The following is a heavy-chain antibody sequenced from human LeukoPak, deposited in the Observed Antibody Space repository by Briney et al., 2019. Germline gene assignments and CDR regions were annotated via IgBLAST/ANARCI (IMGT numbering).Heavy chain of an antibody. CDR1: GFTFDDYA. D-gene: IGHD6-13*01. V-gene: IGHV3-9*03. CDR2: ISWNSGSI. J-gene: IGHJ4*02. Sequence: GGSLRLSCAASGFTFDDYAMHWVRQAPGKGLEWVSGISWNSGSIGYADSVKGRFTISRDNAKNSLYLQMNSLRAEDMALYYCAKDTRSGYSSSWYYFDYWGQGTLVTVSS. CDR3: AKDTRSGYSSSWYYFDY.